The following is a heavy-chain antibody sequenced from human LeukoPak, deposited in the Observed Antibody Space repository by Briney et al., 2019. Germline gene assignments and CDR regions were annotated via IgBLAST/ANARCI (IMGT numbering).Heavy chain of an antibody. CDR3: AREESRTFDY. CDR2: TYYRSNWVN. V-gene: IGHV6-1*01. J-gene: IGHJ4*02. CDR1: GDTASSNSVA. Sequence: SQTLSLTCVISGDTASSNSVAWNWIRQSPSRGLEWLGRTYYRSNWVNEYAASVKGRMSIDPDTSKNQFSLQLYSVTPEDTAVYYYAREESRTFDYWGQGTLVTVSS.